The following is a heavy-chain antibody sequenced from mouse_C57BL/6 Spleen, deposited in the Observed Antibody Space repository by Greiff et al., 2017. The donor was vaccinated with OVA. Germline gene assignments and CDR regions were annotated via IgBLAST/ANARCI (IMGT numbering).Heavy chain of an antibody. CDR1: GYTFTDYY. CDR3: ARGAY. J-gene: IGHJ3*01. CDR2: FYPGSGNT. V-gene: IGHV1-76*01. Sequence: VQLQQSGAELVRPGASVKLSCKASGYTFTDYYINWVKQRPGQGLEWIARFYPGSGNTYYNEKFKGKATLTAEKSSSTAYMQLSSLTSEDSAVYYCARGAYWGQGTLVTVSA.